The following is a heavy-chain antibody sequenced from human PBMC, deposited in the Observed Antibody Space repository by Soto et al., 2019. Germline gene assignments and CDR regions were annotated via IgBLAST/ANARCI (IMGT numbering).Heavy chain of an antibody. Sequence: GGSLRLSCEASGFTFNNAWIIWSRHSPLKGLEWVGRIKSKTDGGTVDYAAPVKGRFTISRDDSKSTLYLQMNSLKNEDTAVYYCSFQESTTVTTFENWGHGTLVTVSS. J-gene: IGHJ4*01. CDR2: IKSKTDGGTV. D-gene: IGHD4-17*01. CDR3: SFQESTTVTTFEN. V-gene: IGHV3-15*01. CDR1: GFTFNNAW.